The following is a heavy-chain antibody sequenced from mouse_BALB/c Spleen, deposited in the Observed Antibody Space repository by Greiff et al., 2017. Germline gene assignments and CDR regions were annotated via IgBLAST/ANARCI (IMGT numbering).Heavy chain of an antibody. J-gene: IGHJ4*01. CDR1: GYTFTSYY. Sequence: QVQLKESGPELVKPGASVKMSCKASGYTFTSYYIHWVKQRPGQGLEWIGWIYPGDGSTKYNEKFKGKTTLTADKSSSTAYMLLSSLTSEDSAIYFCARTTTVVASYYYAMDYWGQGTSVTVSS. D-gene: IGHD1-1*01. V-gene: IGHV1S56*01. CDR2: IYPGDGST. CDR3: ARTTTVVASYYYAMDY.